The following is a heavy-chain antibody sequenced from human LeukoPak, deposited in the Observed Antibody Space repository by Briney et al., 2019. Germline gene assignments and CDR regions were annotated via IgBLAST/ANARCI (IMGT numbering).Heavy chain of an antibody. CDR1: GFTFRDYW. CDR3: AKLMFSGKAPFDS. V-gene: IGHV3-9*01. CDR2: ISWNSFSI. D-gene: IGHD2-15*01. J-gene: IGHJ4*02. Sequence: QPGGSLRLSCAASGFTFRDYWMHWVRQAPGKGLEWVSGISWNSFSIAYADSVKGRFTISRDNAKNSLYLQMNSLRAEDTAFYYCAKLMFSGKAPFDSWGQGTLVTVSS.